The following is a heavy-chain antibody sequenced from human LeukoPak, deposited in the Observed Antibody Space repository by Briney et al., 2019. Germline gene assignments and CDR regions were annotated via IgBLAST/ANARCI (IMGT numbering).Heavy chain of an antibody. CDR3: ARDSRDYGMDV. CDR1: GGSFSGYY. V-gene: IGHV4-34*01. CDR2: IYHSGST. D-gene: IGHD2-21*01. Sequence: SETLSLTCAVYGGSFSGYYWSWIRQPPGKGLEWIGYIYHSGSTYYNPSLKSRATISVDRSKNQFSLKLSSVTAADTAVYYCARDSRDYGMDVWGQGTTVTVSS. J-gene: IGHJ6*02.